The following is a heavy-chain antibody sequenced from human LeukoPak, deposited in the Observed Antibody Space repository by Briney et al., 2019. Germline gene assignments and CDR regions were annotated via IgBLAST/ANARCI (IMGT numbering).Heavy chain of an antibody. D-gene: IGHD3-16*01. J-gene: IGHJ4*02. V-gene: IGHV3-33*08. CDR2: IWYDGSNK. Sequence: LSLTCTVSGGSISSYYWSWIRQPPGKGLEWVAVIWYDGSNKYYADSVKGRFTISRDNSKNTLYLQMNSLRAEDTAVYYCARDQGGDFDYWGQGTLVTVSS. CDR1: GGSISSYY. CDR3: ARDQGGDFDY.